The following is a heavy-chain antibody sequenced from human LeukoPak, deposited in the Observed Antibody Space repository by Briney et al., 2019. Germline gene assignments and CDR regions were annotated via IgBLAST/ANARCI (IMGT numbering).Heavy chain of an antibody. CDR2: INSDGSST. CDR1: GFTFSSYW. Sequence: GGSLRLSCAATGFTFSSYWMHWVRQAPGKGLVWVSRINSDGSSTSYADAVKGRFTISRDKAKNTLYLQMNSLRAEDTAVYYCARGGLTGTTIPYFDYWGRGTLVSVSS. J-gene: IGHJ4*02. D-gene: IGHD1-7*01. V-gene: IGHV3-74*01. CDR3: ARGGLTGTTIPYFDY.